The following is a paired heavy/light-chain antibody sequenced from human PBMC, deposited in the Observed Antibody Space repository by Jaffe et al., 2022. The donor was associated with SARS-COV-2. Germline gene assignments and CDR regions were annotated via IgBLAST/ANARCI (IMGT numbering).Heavy chain of an antibody. CDR2: ISGSAFST. CDR3: AKVGFEFGEPGEAY. CDR1: GLTFSSYA. Sequence: EVQLVESGGGLVQPGGSLRLSCVVSGLTFSSYAMNWVRQSPGKGLEWVSSISGSAFSTYYADPVKGRFTISRDNSKNTLYLQMNTLRAEDTAVYYCAKVGFEFGEPGEAYWGQGTLVTVSS. V-gene: IGHV3-23*04. J-gene: IGHJ4*02. D-gene: IGHD3-10*01.
Light chain of an antibody. Sequence: NFMLTQPHSVSESPGKTVTISCTGSGGSIASNYVQWYQQRPGSAPTTVIYEDNQRPSGVPARFSGSVDSSSNSASLTISGLRTEDEADYYCQSYDSSNQVFGGGTKLTVL. V-gene: IGLV6-57*02. J-gene: IGLJ3*02. CDR3: QSYDSSNQV. CDR1: GGSIASNY. CDR2: EDN.